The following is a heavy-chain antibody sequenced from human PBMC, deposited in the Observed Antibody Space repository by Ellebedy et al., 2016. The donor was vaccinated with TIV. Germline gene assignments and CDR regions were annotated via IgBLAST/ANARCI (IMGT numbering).Heavy chain of an antibody. D-gene: IGHD2-15*01. CDR1: GFTVCSNY. CDR2: IYSGGST. J-gene: IGHJ4*02. Sequence: GESLKISCAASGFTVCSNYMSWLRQAPGKGLEWFSVIYSGGSTYYAESVKGRFTISRDNSKNTLYLQMNSLRAEDTAVYYCARDPGARQGYCSGGSCWEDYFDYWGQGTLVTVSS. CDR3: ARDPGARQGYCSGGSCWEDYFDY. V-gene: IGHV3-53*05.